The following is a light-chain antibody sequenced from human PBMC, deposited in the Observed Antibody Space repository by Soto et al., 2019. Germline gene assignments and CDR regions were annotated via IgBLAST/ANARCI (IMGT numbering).Light chain of an antibody. CDR1: QSVSSSY. J-gene: IGKJ1*01. CDR3: QQYGSSPWT. CDR2: GAS. V-gene: IGKV3-20*01. Sequence: EIVLTQSPGTLSLSPGERATLSCRASQSVSSSYLAWYHQKPGQAPRLLIYGASSRSTGSPDRFSGSGSGTDFTLSISRLEPEDFAVYYGQQYGSSPWTFGQRTKVVIK.